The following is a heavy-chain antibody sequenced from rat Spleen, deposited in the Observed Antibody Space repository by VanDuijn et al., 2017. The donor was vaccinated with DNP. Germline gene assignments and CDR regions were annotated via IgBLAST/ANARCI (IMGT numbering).Heavy chain of an antibody. Sequence: QVQLRESGPGLVQPSQTLSLICTVSGFSLTSYGVSWVRQPPGKGLEWIVAITSGGSTFYNSALRSRLSVSRDTSKSQVFLKMNSLQTEDTAICFCARVGLGTPLDYWGQGVMVTVSS. D-gene: IGHD1-6*01. V-gene: IGHV2S12*01. J-gene: IGHJ2*01. CDR1: GFSLTSYG. CDR2: ITSGGST. CDR3: ARVGLGTPLDY.